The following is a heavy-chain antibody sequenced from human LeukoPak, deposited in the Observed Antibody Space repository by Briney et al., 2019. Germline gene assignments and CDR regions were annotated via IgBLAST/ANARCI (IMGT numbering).Heavy chain of an antibody. CDR2: TSGSGGST. Sequence: PGGSLRLSCAASGFTFSSYAMSWVRQAPGKGLERVSATSGSGGSTYYADSVKGRFTISRDNSKNTLYLQMNSLRAEDTAVYYCAKYRRGGFSDLSYHWGPGTPVPVS. J-gene: IGHJ5*02. D-gene: IGHD3-10*01. CDR1: GFTFSSYA. CDR3: AKYRRGGFSDLSYH. V-gene: IGHV3-23*01.